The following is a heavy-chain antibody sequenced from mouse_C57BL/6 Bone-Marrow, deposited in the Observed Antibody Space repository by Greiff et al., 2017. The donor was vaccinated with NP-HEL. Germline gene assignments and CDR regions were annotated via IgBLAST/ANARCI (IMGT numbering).Heavy chain of an antibody. CDR1: GYTFTDYY. J-gene: IGHJ2*01. D-gene: IGHD1-1*01. CDR2: INPNNGGT. Sequence: VQLQQSGPELVKPGASVKISCKASGYTFTDYYMNWVKQSHGKSLEWIGDINPNNGGTSYNQKFKGKATLTVDKSSSTAYMELRSLTSEDSAVYYCARGLITTVVAPFDYWGQGTTLTVSS. CDR3: ARGLITTVVAPFDY. V-gene: IGHV1-26*01.